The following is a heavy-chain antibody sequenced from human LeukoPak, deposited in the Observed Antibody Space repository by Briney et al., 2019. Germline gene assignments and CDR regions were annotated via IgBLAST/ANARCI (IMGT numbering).Heavy chain of an antibody. Sequence: ASAKVSCKVSGYTLTELSMHWGRQAPGKGLEWMEGFDPEDGETIYAQKFQGRVTMTEDTSTDTPYMELSSLRSEDTAVYYCATGIAVADPFDYWGQGTLVTVSS. J-gene: IGHJ4*02. D-gene: IGHD6-13*01. CDR2: FDPEDGET. V-gene: IGHV1-24*01. CDR3: ATGIAVADPFDY. CDR1: GYTLTELS.